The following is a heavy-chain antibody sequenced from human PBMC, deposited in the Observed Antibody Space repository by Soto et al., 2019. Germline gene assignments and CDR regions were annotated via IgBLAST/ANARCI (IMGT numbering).Heavy chain of an antibody. D-gene: IGHD3-10*01. CDR3: AKDWTGTTKGRSDY. J-gene: IGHJ4*02. V-gene: IGHV3-23*01. Sequence: GGSLRLSCAASGFTFSSCAMSWVRQAPGKGLEWLSSISGGGGTIYYADSAKGRFTISRDTSKNTLYLQMNSLRAEDTAIYYCAKDWTGTTKGRSDYWGQGTLVTVSS. CDR1: GFTFSSCA. CDR2: ISGGGGTI.